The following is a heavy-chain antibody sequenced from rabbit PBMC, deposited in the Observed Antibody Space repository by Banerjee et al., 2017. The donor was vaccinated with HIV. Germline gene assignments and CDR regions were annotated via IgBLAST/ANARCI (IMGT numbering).Heavy chain of an antibody. CDR2: IDPVFGIT. CDR1: GFTLSSYY. CDR3: AREGSGQVLFNL. Sequence: QLEESAGGLVQPGGSLKLSCKASGFTLSSYYMNWVRQAPGKGLEWIGYIDPVFGITYYASWVNGRFTISSHNAQNTLYLQLNSLTVADTATYFCAREGSGQVLFNLWGPGTLVTVS. D-gene: IGHD4-1*01. V-gene: IGHV1S7*01. J-gene: IGHJ4*01.